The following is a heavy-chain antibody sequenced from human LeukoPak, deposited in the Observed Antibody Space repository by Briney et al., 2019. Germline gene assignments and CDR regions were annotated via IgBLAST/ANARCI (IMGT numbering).Heavy chain of an antibody. D-gene: IGHD1-1*01. CDR1: GDSVSNNSAL. CDR3: ANSKPMWNDAFDI. CDR2: TYYRSKWYN. V-gene: IGHV6-1*01. J-gene: IGHJ3*02. Sequence: SQTLSLTCAISGDSVSNNSALWNWIRQSPSRGLEWLGRTYYRSKWYNDYAVSVKSRITINADTSKNQFSLQLNSVTPEDTAVYYCANSKPMWNDAFDIWGQGTMVTVSS.